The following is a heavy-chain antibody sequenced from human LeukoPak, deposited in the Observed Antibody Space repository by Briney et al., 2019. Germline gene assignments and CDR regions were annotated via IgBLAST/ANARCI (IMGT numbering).Heavy chain of an antibody. CDR1: GYTFTSYG. D-gene: IGHD5-18*01. J-gene: IGHJ6*02. CDR3: ATSVGTANYYYYGMDV. CDR2: ISAYNGNT. Sequence: GASVKVSCKASGYTFTSYGISWVRQAPGQGLEWMGWISAYNGNTNYAQKLQGRVTMTTDTSTSTAYMELRSLRSVDTAVYYCATSVGTANYYYYGMDVWGQGTTVTVSS. V-gene: IGHV1-18*01.